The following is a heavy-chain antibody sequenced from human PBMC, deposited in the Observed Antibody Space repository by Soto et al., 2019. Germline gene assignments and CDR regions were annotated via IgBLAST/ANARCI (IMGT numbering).Heavy chain of an antibody. J-gene: IGHJ5*02. Sequence: PGGSLRLSCAASGFTFSSYDMHWVRQATGKGLEWVSAIGTAGDTYYPGSVKGRFTISRENAKNSLYLQMNSLRAEDTAVYYCARGLEEAGFSWFDPWGQGTLVTVSS. D-gene: IGHD3-10*01. V-gene: IGHV3-13*01. CDR1: GFTFSSYD. CDR2: IGTAGDT. CDR3: ARGLEEAGFSWFDP.